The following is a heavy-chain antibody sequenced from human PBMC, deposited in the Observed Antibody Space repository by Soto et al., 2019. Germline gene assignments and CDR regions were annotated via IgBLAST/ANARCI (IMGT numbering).Heavy chain of an antibody. CDR3: ARGPAPYSSSWKNWFDP. V-gene: IGHV3-33*01. D-gene: IGHD6-13*01. J-gene: IGHJ5*02. Sequence: GGSLRLSCAASGFTFSSYGMHWVRQAPGKGLEWVAVIWYDGSNKYYADSVKGRFTISRDNSKNTLYLQMNSLRAEDTAVYYCARGPAPYSSSWKNWFDPWGQGTLVTVSS. CDR1: GFTFSSYG. CDR2: IWYDGSNK.